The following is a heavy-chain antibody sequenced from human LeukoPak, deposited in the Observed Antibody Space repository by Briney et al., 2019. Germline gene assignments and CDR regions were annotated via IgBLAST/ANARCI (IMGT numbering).Heavy chain of an antibody. D-gene: IGHD4-17*01. CDR1: GYTFTTYV. CDR2: ISTYNGNT. J-gene: IGHJ2*01. V-gene: IGHV1-18*01. Sequence: ASVKVSCKASGYTFTTYVIAWVRQAPGQGHEWMVWISTYNGNTDYTQKLQGRVTMTTDTSTSTAYMELRSLRSDDTALYYCARTYGDYDGSYWYFDLWGRGTLVTVSS. CDR3: ARTYGDYDGSYWYFDL.